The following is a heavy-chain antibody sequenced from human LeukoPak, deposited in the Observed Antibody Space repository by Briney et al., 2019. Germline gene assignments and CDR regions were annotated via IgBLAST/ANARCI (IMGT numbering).Heavy chain of an antibody. CDR3: AREGGYVFDY. CDR2: IYSGGST. J-gene: IGHJ4*02. D-gene: IGHD5-12*01. CDR1: GFTVSSNY. V-gene: IGHV3-53*01. Sequence: GGSPRLSCAASGFTVSSNYMSWDRQAPGKGLEWVSVIYSGGSTDYADSVKGRFTISRDNSKNTVYLQMNSLRPEDTAMYYCAREGGYVFDYWGQGTLVTVSS.